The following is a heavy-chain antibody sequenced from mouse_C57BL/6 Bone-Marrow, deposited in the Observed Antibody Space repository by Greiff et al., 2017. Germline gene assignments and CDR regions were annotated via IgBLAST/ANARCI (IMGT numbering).Heavy chain of an antibody. Sequence: VQLQQPGAELVMPGASVKLSCKASGYTFTSYWMHWVKQRPGQGLEWIGEIDPSARYTNYNQKFKGKSTLTVDKSSSTAYMQLSSLTSEDSAVYYCARGLFDYWGQGTTLTVSS. CDR3: ARGLFDY. CDR2: IDPSARYT. CDR1: GYTFTSYW. V-gene: IGHV1-69*01. J-gene: IGHJ2*01.